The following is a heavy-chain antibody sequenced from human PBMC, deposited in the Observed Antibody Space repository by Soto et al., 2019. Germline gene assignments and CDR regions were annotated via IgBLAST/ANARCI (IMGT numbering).Heavy chain of an antibody. CDR1: GGSFSGYY. CDR3: AKGKGRNFET. Sequence: SETLSLTCAVYGGSFSGYYWNWIRQPPGKGLEWIGEINHSGSTNYNPSLKSRVTISVDTSKNQFSLRLSSVTAADTAVYYCAKGKGRNFETWGRGPRVTVS. J-gene: IGHJ4*02. CDR2: INHSGST. V-gene: IGHV4-34*01. D-gene: IGHD3-9*01.